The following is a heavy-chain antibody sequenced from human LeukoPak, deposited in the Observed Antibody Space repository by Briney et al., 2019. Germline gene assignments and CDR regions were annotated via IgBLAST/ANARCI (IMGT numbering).Heavy chain of an antibody. CDR1: GGTFSSYA. D-gene: IGHD3-16*02. V-gene: IGHV1-69*06. CDR3: ARDAGHYDYVWGSYRYTNDAFDI. J-gene: IGHJ3*02. Sequence: SVKVSCKASGGTFSSYAVSWVRQAPGQGLEWMGGIIPIFGTAYYAQKFQGRVTITADKSTSTAYMELSSLRSEDTAVYYCARDAGHYDYVWGSYRYTNDAFDIWGQGTMVTVSS. CDR2: IIPIFGTA.